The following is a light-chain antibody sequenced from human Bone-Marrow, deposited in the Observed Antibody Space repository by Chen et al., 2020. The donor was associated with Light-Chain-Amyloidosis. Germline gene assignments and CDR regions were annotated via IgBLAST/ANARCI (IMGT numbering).Light chain of an antibody. CDR2: RKN. Sequence: QSVLTQPPSASGTPGQRVTISCSGTSSNIGSNYIYWYQQFPGTAPKLLIYRKNQRPSGVTDRFSGSKSGTSASLAISGLRPEDEADYYCSAWDDSLSAVVFGGGTKLTVL. CDR1: SSNIGSNY. J-gene: IGLJ2*01. V-gene: IGLV1-47*01. CDR3: SAWDDSLSAVV.